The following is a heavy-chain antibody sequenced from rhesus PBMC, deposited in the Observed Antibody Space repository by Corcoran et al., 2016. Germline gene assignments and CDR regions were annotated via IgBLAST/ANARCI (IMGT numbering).Heavy chain of an antibody. CDR1: GGSISSGYYY. CDR3: ARDGREGATLEYFEF. V-gene: IGHV4-122*02. CDR2: IPYSGRT. J-gene: IGHJ1*01. Sequence: QVQLQESGPGLVKPSETLSLTCAVSGGSISSGYYYWSWIRQPPGKGLEWIGYIPYSGRTSYNPSLKSRVTISRDTSKNQFSRKLSSVTAADTAVYYCARDGREGATLEYFEFWGQGALVTVSS. D-gene: IGHD1-44*02.